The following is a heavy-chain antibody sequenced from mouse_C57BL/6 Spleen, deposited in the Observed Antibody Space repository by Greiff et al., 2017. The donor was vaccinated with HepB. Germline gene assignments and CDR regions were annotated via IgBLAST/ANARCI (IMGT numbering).Heavy chain of an antibody. CDR2: ISYDGSN. CDR3: ARGGTSRVDY. V-gene: IGHV3-6*01. Sequence: VQLQQSGPGLVKPSQSLSLTCSVTGYSITSGYYWNWIRQFPGNKLEWMGYISYDGSNNYNPSLKNRISITRDTSKNRFFLKLNSVTTEDTATYYCARGGTSRVDYWGQGTTLTVSS. D-gene: IGHD6-1*01. J-gene: IGHJ2*01. CDR1: GYSITSGYY.